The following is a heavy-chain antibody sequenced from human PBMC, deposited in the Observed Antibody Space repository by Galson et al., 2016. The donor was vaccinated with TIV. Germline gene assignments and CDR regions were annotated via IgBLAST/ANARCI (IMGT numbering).Heavy chain of an antibody. CDR3: VRHKGGYNFGFSLDN. D-gene: IGHD5-18*01. CDR2: VYPDDSDT. J-gene: IGHJ4*02. CDR1: GYTFTNYW. Sequence: QSGAEVKEPEESLKISCKASGYTFTNYWIGWVRQMPGKGLEWMGIVYPDDSDTTYSPSFQGQVTISADKSINTAYLQWTSLKASDTAIYYCVRHKGGYNFGFSLDNWGQGTLVTVSS. V-gene: IGHV5-51*01.